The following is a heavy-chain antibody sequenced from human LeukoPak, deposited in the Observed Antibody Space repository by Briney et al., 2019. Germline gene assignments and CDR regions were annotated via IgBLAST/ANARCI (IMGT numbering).Heavy chain of an antibody. CDR3: ARDATMVRRYYCYGMDV. J-gene: IGHJ6*02. CDR1: GFTFSSYS. Sequence: GGSLRLSCAASGFTFSSYSMNWVRQAPGKGLEWVSSISSSSSYIYYADSVKGRFTISRDNAKNSLYLQMNSLRAEDTAVYYCARDATMVRRYYCYGMDVWGQGITVTVSS. V-gene: IGHV3-21*01. CDR2: ISSSSSYI. D-gene: IGHD3-10*01.